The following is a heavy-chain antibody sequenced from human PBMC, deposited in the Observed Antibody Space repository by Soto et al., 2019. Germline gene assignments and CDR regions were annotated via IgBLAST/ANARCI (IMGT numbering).Heavy chain of an antibody. J-gene: IGHJ6*02. CDR1: GGIFTNNA. CDR2: VIPLFDTA. CDR3: ATGGHNDGYNFYHGMDV. Sequence: QVQVVQSGAEVQKPGSSVKVSCKVSGGIFTNNAISWVRQAPGQGLEWLGGVIPLFDTAYYAQIFRGRLRNSADGATTTAYMELSGLTSADTAVYFCATGGHNDGYNFYHGMDVWGQGTTVTVS. V-gene: IGHV1-69*01. D-gene: IGHD5-18*01.